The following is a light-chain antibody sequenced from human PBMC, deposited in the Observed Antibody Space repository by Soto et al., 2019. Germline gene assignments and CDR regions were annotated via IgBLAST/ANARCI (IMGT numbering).Light chain of an antibody. CDR3: SSYITRSSYV. CDR1: SSDVGAYNY. V-gene: IGLV2-14*01. CDR2: DVY. Sequence: SVLTQPASVSGSPGQSITISCTGTSSDVGAYNYVSWYQQHPGKAPKLMIWDVYNRPSGVSHRFSGSKSGNTASLTIFGLQAEDEADYYCSSYITRSSYVFGTGTKV. J-gene: IGLJ1*01.